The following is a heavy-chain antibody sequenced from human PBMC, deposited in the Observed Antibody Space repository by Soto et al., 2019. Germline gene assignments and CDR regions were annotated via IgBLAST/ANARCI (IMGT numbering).Heavy chain of an antibody. J-gene: IGHJ6*01. Sequence: SVKVSCKVSGGAFTNYSLNWVRHSPGQGLEWLGGIIPLHNTSNYSLKFVGRLSVTADISSSTVYMRLSGLTSGDTATYYCANWSGWNPLSCRGRDVWGQGXTLTVYS. CDR1: GGAFTNYS. D-gene: IGHD1-1*01. CDR3: ANWSGWNPLSCRGRDV. V-gene: IGHV1-69*08. CDR2: IIPLHNTS.